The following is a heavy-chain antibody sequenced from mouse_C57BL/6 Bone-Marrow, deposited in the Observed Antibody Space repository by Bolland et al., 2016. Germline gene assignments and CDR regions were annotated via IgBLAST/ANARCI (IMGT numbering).Heavy chain of an antibody. D-gene: IGHD2-4*01. CDR2: GST. Sequence: GSTTYNSALKSRLSISKDNSKSQVFLKMNSLQTDDTAMYYCARHWAMITHWYFDVWGQGTT. J-gene: IGHJ1*01. CDR3: ARHWAMITHWYFDV. V-gene: IGHV2-6-1*01.